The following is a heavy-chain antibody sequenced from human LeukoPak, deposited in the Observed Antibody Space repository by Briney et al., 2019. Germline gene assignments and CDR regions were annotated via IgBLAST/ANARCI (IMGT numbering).Heavy chain of an antibody. D-gene: IGHD3-10*01. CDR1: GGSISNYH. J-gene: IGHJ4*02. CDR2: IYYSGST. V-gene: IGHV4-59*12. CDR3: ARDRARSYYFDL. Sequence: SETLSLTCTVSGGSISNYHWSWIRQPPGKGLEWIGYIYYSGSTNYNPSLKSRVTISLDTSKNQVSLRLSSVTAAGTAVYYCARDRARSYYFDLWGQGTLVTVSS.